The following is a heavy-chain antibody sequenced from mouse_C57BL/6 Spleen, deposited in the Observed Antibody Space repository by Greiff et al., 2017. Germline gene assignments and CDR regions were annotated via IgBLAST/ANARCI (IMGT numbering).Heavy chain of an antibody. CDR2: INPGSGGT. V-gene: IGHV1-54*01. CDR3: ARLSYYKGHDY. J-gene: IGHJ2*01. CDR1: GYAFTNYL. Sequence: QVQLQQSGAELVRPGTSVKVSCKASGYAFTNYLIEWVKQRPGQGLEWIGVINPGSGGTNYNEKFKGKATLTADKSSSTAYMQLSSLTSEDSAVYFCARLSYYKGHDYWGQGTTLTVSS. D-gene: IGHD2-12*01.